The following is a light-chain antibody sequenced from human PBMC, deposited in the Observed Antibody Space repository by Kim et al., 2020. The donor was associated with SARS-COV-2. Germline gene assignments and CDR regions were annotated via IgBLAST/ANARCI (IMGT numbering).Light chain of an antibody. CDR1: DIGSKS. V-gene: IGLV3-21*01. J-gene: IGLJ1*01. CDR2: YDS. CDR3: QVWDGNTDHDV. Sequence: SYELTQPPSVSVAPGKTARITCGGNDIGSKSVHWYQQRPGQAPVLVISYDSDRPSGIPERFSGSNSGSPATLTISRVEAGDEADYYCQVWDGNTDHDVFG.